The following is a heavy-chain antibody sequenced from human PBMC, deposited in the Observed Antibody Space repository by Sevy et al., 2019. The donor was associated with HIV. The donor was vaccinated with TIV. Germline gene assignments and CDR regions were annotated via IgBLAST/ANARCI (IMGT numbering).Heavy chain of an antibody. CDR3: ATGAHLPFDAFHV. J-gene: IGHJ3*01. CDR2: IYPGNSDT. Sequence: GQSLKISCQGSGYRIFNNWVAWLRQMPGKGLEWMGMIYPGNSDTRYSPPFQGQVTISADNSIGTAYLQWSSLRATDTAIYFCATGAHLPFDAFHVWGQGTQVAVSS. CDR1: GYRIFNNW. D-gene: IGHD1-1*01. V-gene: IGHV5-51*01.